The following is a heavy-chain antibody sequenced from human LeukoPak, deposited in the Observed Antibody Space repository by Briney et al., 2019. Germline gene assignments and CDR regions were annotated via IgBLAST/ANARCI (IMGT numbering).Heavy chain of an antibody. CDR3: ARADCSSSTCYLRRSWFDP. CDR2: ISTSSRYI. D-gene: IGHD2-2*01. J-gene: IGHJ5*02. Sequence: GGSLRLSCAASGFTLSNYDMNWVRQARGKGLEGFSSISTSSRYIYYKDSVRGRFTISRDDAKNSLYLEMNSLRAEDTAVYYCARADCSSSTCYLRRSWFDPWGQGTLVTVSS. CDR1: GFTLSNYD. V-gene: IGHV3-21*01.